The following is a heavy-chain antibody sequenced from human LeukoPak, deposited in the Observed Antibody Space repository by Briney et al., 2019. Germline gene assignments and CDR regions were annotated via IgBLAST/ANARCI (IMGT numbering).Heavy chain of an antibody. J-gene: IGHJ3*02. D-gene: IGHD3-22*01. CDR1: GFTVSSNY. Sequence: GGSLRLSCAASGFTVSSNYMSWVRQAPGKGLEWVANIKQDGSEKYYVDSVKGRFTISRDNAKNSLYLQMNSLRAEDTAVYYCARDFMIVVGSLAFDIWGQGTMVTVSS. CDR2: IKQDGSEK. CDR3: ARDFMIVVGSLAFDI. V-gene: IGHV3-7*01.